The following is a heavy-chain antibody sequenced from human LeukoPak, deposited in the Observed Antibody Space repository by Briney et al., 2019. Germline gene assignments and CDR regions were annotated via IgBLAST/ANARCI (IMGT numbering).Heavy chain of an antibody. CDR1: GFTFSNFA. J-gene: IGHJ4*02. D-gene: IGHD7-27*01. Sequence: PGGSLRLSCAASGFTFSNFAMHWVRQAPGEGLGWVAMMSYDGSNTYTDSVKGRFTISRDNSKNMVDLYMSNLKIEDTAVYYCARDSWGFHFWGQGTLVTVSS. CDR2: MSYDGSNT. V-gene: IGHV3-30*04. CDR3: ARDSWGFHF.